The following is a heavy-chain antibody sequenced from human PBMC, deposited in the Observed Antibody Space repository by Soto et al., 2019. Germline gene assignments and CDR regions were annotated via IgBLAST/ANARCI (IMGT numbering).Heavy chain of an antibody. CDR3: AQTLGSAVAGPGRFDL. CDR2: ITPMFGIG. Sequence: QVQLVQSGAEVKKPGSSVKLSCKASGGTFNRYAISWLRQAPGQGPEWMGGITPMFGIGNYAQKFQGRVTITADESTTTVHMELRRLTCEDTAVYYCAQTLGSAVAGPGRFDLWGRGTRVIVSS. V-gene: IGHV1-69*12. CDR1: GGTFNRYA. J-gene: IGHJ2*01. D-gene: IGHD6-19*01.